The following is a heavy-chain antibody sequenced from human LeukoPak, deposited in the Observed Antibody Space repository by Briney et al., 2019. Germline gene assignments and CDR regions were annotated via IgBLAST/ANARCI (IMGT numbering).Heavy chain of an antibody. CDR3: ARVSTNGDYTTFDY. D-gene: IGHD4-17*01. Sequence: GASVKVSCKASGYTFTGYYMHWVRQAPGQGLEWMGWISAYNGNTNYAQKLQGRVTMTTDTSTSTAYMELRSLRSDDTAVYYCARVSTNGDYTTFDYWGQGTLVTVSS. V-gene: IGHV1-18*04. CDR1: GYTFTGYY. J-gene: IGHJ4*02. CDR2: ISAYNGNT.